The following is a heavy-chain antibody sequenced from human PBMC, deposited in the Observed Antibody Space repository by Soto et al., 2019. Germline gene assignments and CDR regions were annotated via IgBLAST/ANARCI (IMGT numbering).Heavy chain of an antibody. CDR2: IYHSGST. J-gene: IGHJ5*02. CDR1: GGSISSSNW. CDR3: ARKVPYDSSGYMLYNWFDP. Sequence: QVQLQESGPGLVKPSGTLSLTCAVSGGSISSSNWWSWVRQPPGKGLEWIGEIYHSGSTNYNPSLKSRVTISVDKSKNQFSLKLSSVTAADTAVYYCARKVPYDSSGYMLYNWFDPWGQGTLVTVSS. V-gene: IGHV4-4*02. D-gene: IGHD3-22*01.